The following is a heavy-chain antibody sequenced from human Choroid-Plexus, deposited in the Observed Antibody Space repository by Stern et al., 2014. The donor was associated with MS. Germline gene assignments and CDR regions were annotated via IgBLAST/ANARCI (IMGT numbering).Heavy chain of an antibody. D-gene: IGHD2/OR15-2a*01. CDR2: VSYDGSNK. J-gene: IGHJ5*02. Sequence: VQLVESGGGVVQPGRPLRLSCVASGFTFGSCAMHWVRQAPGKGLEWVAGVSYDGSNKNYADSVKGRFTISRDNSQNTLYMQMSSLRPEDTAVYYCAKDRQYLTYFFDHWGQGPLVTVSS. CDR3: AKDRQYLTYFFDH. V-gene: IGHV3-30*18. CDR1: GFTFGSCA.